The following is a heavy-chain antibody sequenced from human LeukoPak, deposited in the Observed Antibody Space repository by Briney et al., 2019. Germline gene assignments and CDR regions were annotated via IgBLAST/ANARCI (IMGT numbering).Heavy chain of an antibody. J-gene: IGHJ5*02. CDR1: GGSISSSSYY. V-gene: IGHV4-39*01. D-gene: IGHD1-20*01. CDR3: ARQRVTGISWFDP. Sequence: SETLSLTCTVSGGSISSSSYYWGWIRQPPGKGLEWIGSIYYSGSTYYNPSLKSRVTISVDTSKNQFSLRLSSVTAADTAVYYCARQRVTGISWFDPWGQGTLVTVSS. CDR2: IYYSGST.